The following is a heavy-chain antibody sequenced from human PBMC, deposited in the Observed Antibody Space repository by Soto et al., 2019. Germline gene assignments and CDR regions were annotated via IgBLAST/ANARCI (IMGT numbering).Heavy chain of an antibody. CDR3: ARDYSSSWPYYYYYYGMDV. D-gene: IGHD6-13*01. J-gene: IGHJ6*01. V-gene: IGHV3-30-3*01. CDR1: GFTFSSYA. Sequence: QVQLVESGGGVVQPGRSLRLSCAASGFTFSSYAMHWVRQAPGKGLEWVAVISYDGSNKYYADSVKGRFTISRDNSKNTLYLQMNSLRAEDTDVYYCARDYSSSWPYYYYYYGMDVWGQGTTVTVSS. CDR2: ISYDGSNK.